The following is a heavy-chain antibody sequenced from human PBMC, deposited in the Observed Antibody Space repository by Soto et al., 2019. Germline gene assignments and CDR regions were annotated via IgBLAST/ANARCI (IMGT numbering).Heavy chain of an antibody. D-gene: IGHD2-8*01. J-gene: IGHJ4*02. CDR3: ARDLRYCTNGVCKPYYFDY. Sequence: SETLSLTCTVSGGSISSGGYYWSWIRQHPGKGLEWIGYIYYSGSTYYNPSLKSRVTISVDTSKNQFSLKLSSVTAADTAVYYCARDLRYCTNGVCKPYYFDYWGQGTLVTVSS. V-gene: IGHV4-31*03. CDR2: IYYSGST. CDR1: GGSISSGGYY.